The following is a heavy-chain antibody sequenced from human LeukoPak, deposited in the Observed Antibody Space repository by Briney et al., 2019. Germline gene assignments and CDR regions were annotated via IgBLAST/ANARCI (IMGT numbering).Heavy chain of an antibody. CDR1: GFTFSSYA. J-gene: IGHJ4*02. CDR3: AKESRIVVVPAALNYFDY. V-gene: IGHV3-23*01. Sequence: GGSLRLSCAASGFTFSSYAMYWVRQAPGKGLEWVSGIFGSGGSTHYADSVKGRFTISRDNSKNTVYLQMNSLRAEDTAVYYCAKESRIVVVPAALNYFDYWGQGTLVTVSS. CDR2: IFGSGGST. D-gene: IGHD2-2*01.